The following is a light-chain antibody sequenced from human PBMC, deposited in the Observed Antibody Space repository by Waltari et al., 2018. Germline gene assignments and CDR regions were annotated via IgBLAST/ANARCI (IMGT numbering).Light chain of an antibody. J-gene: IGKJ4*01. CDR3: EQSYNIPT. CDR2: AAS. CDR1: QSIRNY. V-gene: IGKV1-39*01. Sequence: DIQMTQSPSSLSASVGDRVTIACRTSQSIRNYLNWYQQKPGKAPKLLIYAASTLQSGVPLRFSGSGSGTDFTLTISSLQPEDFATYYCEQSYNIPTFGGGTKVEIK.